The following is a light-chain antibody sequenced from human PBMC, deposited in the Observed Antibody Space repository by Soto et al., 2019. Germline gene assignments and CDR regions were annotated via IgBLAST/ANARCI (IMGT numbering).Light chain of an antibody. CDR3: SSYTSTSTYV. Sequence: QSVLTQPASVSGSPVQSITISCSGTSSDVGTYNYVSWYQQHPGKAPKLMIYDVTYRPSGVSNRFSGSKSGTTASLTLSGLQAEDEADYYCSSYTSTSTYVFGTGTKVTVL. CDR2: DVT. V-gene: IGLV2-14*01. J-gene: IGLJ1*01. CDR1: SSDVGTYNY.